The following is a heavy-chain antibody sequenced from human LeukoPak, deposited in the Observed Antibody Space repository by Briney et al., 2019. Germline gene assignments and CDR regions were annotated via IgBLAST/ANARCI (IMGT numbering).Heavy chain of an antibody. V-gene: IGHV3-11*01. Sequence: GRSLRLSCAASGFTFSDYYMSWIRQAPGKGLEWVSYISSSGSTIYYADSVKGRFTISRDNAKNSLYLQMNSLRAEDTAVYYCARGPYCSSTSCYPYYYGMDVWGQGTTVTVS. CDR2: ISSSGSTI. D-gene: IGHD2-2*01. CDR3: ARGPYCSSTSCYPYYYGMDV. J-gene: IGHJ6*02. CDR1: GFTFSDYY.